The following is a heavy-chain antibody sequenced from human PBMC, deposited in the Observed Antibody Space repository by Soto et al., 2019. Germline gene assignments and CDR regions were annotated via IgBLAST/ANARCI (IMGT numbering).Heavy chain of an antibody. Sequence: EVHLLESGGGLVQPGGSLRLSCVASGFTFTNHAMSWVRQSPGKGLEWVSTFSGSGGNIYYAEAVKGRLTISRDDSKNTLDLQMNSLRVEDTAVYYCANDPPWTVGPLAMDVWGQGTTVTVSS. J-gene: IGHJ6*02. CDR1: GFTFTNHA. V-gene: IGHV3-23*01. CDR2: FSGSGGNI. CDR3: ANDPPWTVGPLAMDV. D-gene: IGHD3-10*01.